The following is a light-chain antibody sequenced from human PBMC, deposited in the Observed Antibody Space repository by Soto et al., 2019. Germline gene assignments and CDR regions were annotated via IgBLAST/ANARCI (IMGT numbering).Light chain of an antibody. V-gene: IGKV1-9*01. J-gene: IGKJ5*01. Sequence: DIQLTQSPSFLSASVGDRVTITCRASQGLSSYLAWYQQKPGKAPKLLIYGASTLQSGVPPRFGGSGSGTEFTLTITNLQPEDFTTYYCQQLIEYPITFGQGTRLEIE. CDR1: QGLSSY. CDR3: QQLIEYPIT. CDR2: GAS.